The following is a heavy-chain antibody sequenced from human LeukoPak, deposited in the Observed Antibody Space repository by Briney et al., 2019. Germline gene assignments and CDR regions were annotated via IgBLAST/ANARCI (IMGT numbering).Heavy chain of an antibody. V-gene: IGHV3-7*03. CDR1: GFTFSSYW. CDR2: IKQDGNEK. CDR3: ARDLLHGDSPPDP. D-gene: IGHD4-17*01. Sequence: GGSLRLSCAVSGFTFSSYWMSWVRQAPGKGLEWVANIKQDGNEKYYVDSVKGRFTISRDNAKNSLYLQMNSLRAEDTAVYYCARDLLHGDSPPDPWGRGTLVTVSS. J-gene: IGHJ2*01.